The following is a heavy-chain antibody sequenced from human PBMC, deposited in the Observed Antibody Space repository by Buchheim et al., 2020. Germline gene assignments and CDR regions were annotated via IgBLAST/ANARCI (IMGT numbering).Heavy chain of an antibody. CDR1: GGSFSGYY. J-gene: IGHJ2*01. CDR3: ARRRDPDIVVVVAATTRIWYFDL. V-gene: IGHV4-34*01. CDR2: INHSGST. D-gene: IGHD2-15*01. Sequence: QVQLQQWGAGLLKPSETLSLTCAVYGGSFSGYYWSWIRQPPGKGLEWIGEINHSGSTNYNPSLKSRVTISVDTSKNQFSLKLSSVTAADTAVYYCARRRDPDIVVVVAATTRIWYFDLWGRGTL.